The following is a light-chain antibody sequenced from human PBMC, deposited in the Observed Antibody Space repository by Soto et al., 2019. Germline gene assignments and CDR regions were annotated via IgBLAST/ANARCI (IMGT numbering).Light chain of an antibody. V-gene: IGLV2-14*03. J-gene: IGLJ1*01. Sequence: QSALTQPASVSRSPGQSITISCTGTSSDVGAYDYVSWYQQHPDKAPKLMIYEVSNRPSGVSNRFSGSKSVNTATLTISGLQADDEADYYCSSYTSSRTRVFGAGTKVTVL. CDR1: SSDVGAYDY. CDR3: SSYTSSRTRV. CDR2: EVS.